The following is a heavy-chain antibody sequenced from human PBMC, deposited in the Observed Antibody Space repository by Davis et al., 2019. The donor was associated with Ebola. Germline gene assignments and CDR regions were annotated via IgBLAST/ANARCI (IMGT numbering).Heavy chain of an antibody. CDR2: IKSKVDGGTT. J-gene: IGHJ4*02. CDR3: TRGSGTYD. D-gene: IGHD6-25*01. Sequence: GGSLRLSCVASGFPFTTAWMRWVRQAPGRGLEWVGRIKSKVDGGTTHYAARVKGRFIISRDDSTNTVYLEMNRMKPEDTGLYFCTRGSGTYDWGQGTRVTVSS. CDR1: GFPFTTAW. V-gene: IGHV3-15*06.